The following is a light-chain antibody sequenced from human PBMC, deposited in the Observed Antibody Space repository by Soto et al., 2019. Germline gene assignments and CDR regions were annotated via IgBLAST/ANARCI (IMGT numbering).Light chain of an antibody. Sequence: DIVMTQSPDSLAVSLGERATINCKSSQTVFFNSNNKNYVVWYQQKPGQPPKLLISWASIRESGVPDRFSGSGSGTDFTLTSSSLQAEDVAVYYCQQYFHSPPTFGGGTRVEI. CDR2: WAS. J-gene: IGKJ4*01. CDR3: QQYFHSPPT. V-gene: IGKV4-1*01. CDR1: QTVFFNSNNKNY.